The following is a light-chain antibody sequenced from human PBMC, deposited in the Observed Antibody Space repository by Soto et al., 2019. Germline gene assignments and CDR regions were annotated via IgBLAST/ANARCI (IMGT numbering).Light chain of an antibody. J-gene: IGKJ2*03. CDR2: GAS. CDR3: HQYNSFPHS. CDR1: QSISTW. Sequence: DIQMTQSPSMLSASVGDRVTIPCRASQSISTWLAWYQQKPGESPKLLVYGASNLEDGVPSRFSGSGSGTEFTLTIRSLQPDDFATYYCHQYNSFPHSFGQGTKLEI. V-gene: IGKV1-5*01.